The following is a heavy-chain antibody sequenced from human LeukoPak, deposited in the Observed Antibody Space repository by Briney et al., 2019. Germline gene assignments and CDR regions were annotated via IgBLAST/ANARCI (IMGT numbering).Heavy chain of an antibody. V-gene: IGHV3-30*03. CDR1: GFTFSSYG. CDR2: ISYDGSNK. D-gene: IGHD3-10*01. Sequence: GGSLRLSCAASGFTFSSYGMHWVRQAPGKGLEWVAVISYDGSNKYYADSVEGRFTISRDNSKNTLYLQMDSLRAEDTAVYYCARDTHYYGSGSYYTYWGQGTLVTVSS. J-gene: IGHJ4*02. CDR3: ARDTHYYGSGSYYTY.